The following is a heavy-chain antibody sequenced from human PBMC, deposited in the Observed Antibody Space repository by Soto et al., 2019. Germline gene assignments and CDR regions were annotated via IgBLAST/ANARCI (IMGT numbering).Heavy chain of an antibody. J-gene: IGHJ4*02. Sequence: GGSLRLSCAASGFTFSSYAMSWVRQAPGKGLEWVSAISGSGGSTYYADSVKGRFTISRDNSKNQLYLQMNSLRAEDTAVYYCAKDGSAIFGVVIRPYDYWGQGTLVTVSS. CDR2: ISGSGGST. D-gene: IGHD3-3*01. CDR1: GFTFSSYA. CDR3: AKDGSAIFGVVIRPYDY. V-gene: IGHV3-23*01.